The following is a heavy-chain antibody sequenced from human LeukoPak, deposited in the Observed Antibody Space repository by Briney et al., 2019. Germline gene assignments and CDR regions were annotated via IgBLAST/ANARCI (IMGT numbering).Heavy chain of an antibody. CDR1: GYTFTSYD. Sequence: ASVKVSCKASGYTFTSYDINWVRQATGQGLEWMGWMNPNSGNTGYAQKFQGRVTMTRNTSISTAYMELSSLRSEDTAVYYCARGYCSSTSCYEIKGFDPWGQGTLVTVSS. CDR2: MNPNSGNT. J-gene: IGHJ5*02. V-gene: IGHV1-8*01. D-gene: IGHD2-2*01. CDR3: ARGYCSSTSCYEIKGFDP.